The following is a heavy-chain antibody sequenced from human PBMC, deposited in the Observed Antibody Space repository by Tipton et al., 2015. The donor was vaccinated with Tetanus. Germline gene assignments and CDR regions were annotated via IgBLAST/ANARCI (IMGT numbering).Heavy chain of an antibody. CDR3: ASLRGGGGGNY. CDR2: IWYDGSNK. V-gene: IGHV3-33*01. Sequence: SLRLSCAASGFTFSSYGMHWVRQAPGKGLEWVAVIWYDGSNKYYADSVKGRFSISRDNSKNTLSLQMISLRAEDTAIYYCASLRGGGGGNYWGQGTRVTVSS. CDR1: GFTFSSYG. J-gene: IGHJ4*02. D-gene: IGHD4-17*01.